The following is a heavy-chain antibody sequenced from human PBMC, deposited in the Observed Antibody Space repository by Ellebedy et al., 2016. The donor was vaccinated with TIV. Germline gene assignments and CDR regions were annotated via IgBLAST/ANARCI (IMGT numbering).Heavy chain of an antibody. Sequence: SETLSLTCAVSGGSFSGYYWSWIRQPPGKGLEWIGDINHRGSTNYNPSLKNRVTITVDTSKEQFSLKLTSVTAADTAFYYCARLETGHFDYWGQGILVTVSS. V-gene: IGHV4-34*01. D-gene: IGHD1-1*01. CDR2: INHRGST. CDR1: GGSFSGYY. CDR3: ARLETGHFDY. J-gene: IGHJ4*02.